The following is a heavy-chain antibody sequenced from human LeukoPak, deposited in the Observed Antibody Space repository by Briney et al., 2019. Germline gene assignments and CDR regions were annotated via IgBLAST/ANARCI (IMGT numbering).Heavy chain of an antibody. CDR2: IYYSGST. Sequence: SETLSLTCTVSGGSISSYYWSWIRQPPGKGLEWIGYIYYSGSTNYSPSLKSRVTISVDTSKNQFSLKLSSVTAADTAVYYCARHHPAHAYDYVWGSYLDYWGQGTLVTVSS. CDR1: GGSISSYY. V-gene: IGHV4-59*08. D-gene: IGHD3-16*02. CDR3: ARHHPAHAYDYVWGSYLDY. J-gene: IGHJ4*02.